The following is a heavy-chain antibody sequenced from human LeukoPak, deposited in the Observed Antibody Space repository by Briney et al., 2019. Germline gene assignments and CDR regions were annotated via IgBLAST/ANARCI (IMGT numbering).Heavy chain of an antibody. D-gene: IGHD6-19*01. CDR1: GFTFSNYS. Sequence: GGSLRLSCAASGFTFSNYSMNWVRQAPGKGLEWVSSISSSSSYTYYADSVKGRFTISRDNAKNSLYLQMNSLRAEDTAVYYCARVGIAVAADYWGQGTLVTVSS. CDR2: ISSSSSYT. CDR3: ARVGIAVAADY. J-gene: IGHJ4*02. V-gene: IGHV3-21*01.